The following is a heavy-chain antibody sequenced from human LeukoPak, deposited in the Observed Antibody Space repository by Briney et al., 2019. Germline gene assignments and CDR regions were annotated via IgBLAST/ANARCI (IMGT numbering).Heavy chain of an antibody. J-gene: IGHJ4*02. D-gene: IGHD6-13*01. CDR2: IKEDGSEK. CDR1: GFTFSNYW. V-gene: IGHV3-7*01. Sequence: GGSLRLSCAASGFTFSNYWMSWVRQAPGKGLEWVANIKEDGSEKYYVDSVKGRSTISRDNARNSLYLQMNSLRAEGTAVYYCASGRQLGYWGQGTLVTVSS. CDR3: ASGRQLGY.